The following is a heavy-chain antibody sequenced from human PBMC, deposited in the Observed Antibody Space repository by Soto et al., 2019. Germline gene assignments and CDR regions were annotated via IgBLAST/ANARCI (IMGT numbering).Heavy chain of an antibody. CDR2: INADNGNT. J-gene: IGHJ2*01. CDR1: EYTFTPYA. CDR3: ARGSPGGDFVFDWYFDL. D-gene: IGHD2-21*02. V-gene: IGHV1-3*01. Sequence: QVQIVQSGAEVKKPGASVKVSCKASEYTFTPYAMHWVRQAPGQRLEWMGWINADNGNTKYSPKFQGRVTFTRDTSEATAYMDMTSLRSEDSAVYFCARGSPGGDFVFDWYFDLWGPGTLVTVSS.